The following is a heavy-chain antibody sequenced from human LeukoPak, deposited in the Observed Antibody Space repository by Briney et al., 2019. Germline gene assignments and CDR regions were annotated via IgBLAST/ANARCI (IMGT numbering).Heavy chain of an antibody. D-gene: IGHD6-19*01. CDR2: INSEGNST. Sequence: GGSLRLSCAASGFTFSSYLMHWVRQAPGKGLVWVSRINSEGNSTNYADSVKGRFTISRDNAKNTLYLQMNSLRVEDTAVYFCAGGGSIEVAGYWGQGTLVTVSS. CDR3: AGGGSIEVAGY. J-gene: IGHJ4*02. V-gene: IGHV3-74*01. CDR1: GFTFSSYL.